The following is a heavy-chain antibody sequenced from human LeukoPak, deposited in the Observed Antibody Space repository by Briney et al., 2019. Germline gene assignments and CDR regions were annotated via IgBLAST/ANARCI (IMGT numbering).Heavy chain of an antibody. CDR1: GGSFSGYY. D-gene: IGHD6-13*01. V-gene: IGHV4-34*01. CDR3: ARAYSSSWYVWYYFGY. Sequence: SETLSLTCAVYGGSFSGYYWSWIRQPPGKGLEWIGEINHSGSTNYNPSLKSRVIISVDTSKNQFSLKLSSVTAADTAVYYCARAYSSSWYVWYYFGYWGQGTLVTVSS. J-gene: IGHJ4*02. CDR2: INHSGST.